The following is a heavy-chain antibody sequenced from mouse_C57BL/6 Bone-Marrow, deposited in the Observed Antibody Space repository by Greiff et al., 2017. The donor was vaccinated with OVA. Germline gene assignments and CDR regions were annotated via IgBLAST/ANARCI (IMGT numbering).Heavy chain of an antibody. CDR2: IGTSDSYN. D-gene: IGHD1-1*02. CDR3: ARDGYGPD. V-gene: IGHV1-59*01. Sequence: VQLQQPGAELVRPGTSVKLSCKASGYTFTSYWMHWVKQRPGQGLEWIGVIGTSDSYNNYTQKFKGKATLTVDTSSSTANMQLSSLTAEDSAVNYWARDGYGPDWGQGTLVTVSA. CDR1: GYTFTSYW. J-gene: IGHJ3*01.